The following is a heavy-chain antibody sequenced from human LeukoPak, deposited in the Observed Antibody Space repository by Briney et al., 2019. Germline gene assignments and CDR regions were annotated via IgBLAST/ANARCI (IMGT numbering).Heavy chain of an antibody. D-gene: IGHD2-2*01. CDR2: TYTSGST. CDR3: ARGGGYCSSTSCYPDDY. J-gene: IGHJ4*02. Sequence: SETLSLTCTVSGGSISSGSYYWSWIRQPAGKGLEWIGRTYTSGSTNYNPSLKSRVTVSVDTSKNQFSLKLSSVTAADTAVYYCARGGGYCSSTSCYPDDYWGQGTLVTVSS. V-gene: IGHV4-61*02. CDR1: GGSISSGSYY.